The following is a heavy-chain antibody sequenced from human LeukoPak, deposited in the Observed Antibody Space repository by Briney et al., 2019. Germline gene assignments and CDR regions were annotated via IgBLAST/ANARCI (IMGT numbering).Heavy chain of an antibody. CDR3: AKDSKWIQLSAFDY. J-gene: IGHJ4*02. CDR1: GFTFSSYA. CDR2: ISYDESNK. Sequence: PGGSLRLSCAASGFTFSSYAMHWVRQAPGKGLEWVAVISYDESNKYYADSVKGRFTISRDNSKNTLYLQMNSLRAEDTAVYYCAKDSKWIQLSAFDYWGQGTLVTVSS. D-gene: IGHD5-18*01. V-gene: IGHV3-30-3*01.